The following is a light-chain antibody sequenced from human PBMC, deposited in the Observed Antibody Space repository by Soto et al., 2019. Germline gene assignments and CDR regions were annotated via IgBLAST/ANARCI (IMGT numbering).Light chain of an antibody. CDR2: GAS. CDR1: QSVSSSY. V-gene: IGKV3-20*01. J-gene: IGKJ1*01. CDR3: QQYGSLWT. Sequence: EIGLTQSPGTLSLSPGERATLSCRASQSVSSSYLAWYQQKPGQAPRLLIYGASSRATGIPDRFSGSGSGTDFTLTISRLEPEDFAVYYCQQYGSLWTFGQGTKV.